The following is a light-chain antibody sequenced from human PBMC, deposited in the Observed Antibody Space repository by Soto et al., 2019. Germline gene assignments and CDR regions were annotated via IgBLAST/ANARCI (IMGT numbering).Light chain of an antibody. Sequence: EIVLTQSPATLPLSPGERATLSCRASQSVSSYLAWYQQKPGQAPRLLIYDASNRATGIPARFSGSGSGTDFTLTISSLEPEDFAVDYCQQSSNRPPTLTFGGGTKVEIK. V-gene: IGKV3-11*01. CDR2: DAS. CDR3: QQSSNRPPTLT. CDR1: QSVSSY. J-gene: IGKJ4*01.